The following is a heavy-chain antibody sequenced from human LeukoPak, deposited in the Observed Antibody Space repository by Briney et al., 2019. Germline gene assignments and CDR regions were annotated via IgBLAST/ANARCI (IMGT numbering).Heavy chain of an antibody. Sequence: ASVKVSCKASGYTFTSYYMHWVRQAPGQGLEWMGIINPSGGSTSYAQKFQGRVTMTRDTSTSTVYMELSSLRSEDTAVYYCARNIDVWPYSSSSGGAFDIWGQGTMVTVSS. V-gene: IGHV1-46*01. CDR1: GYTFTSYY. CDR2: INPSGGST. J-gene: IGHJ3*02. CDR3: ARNIDVWPYSSSSGGAFDI. D-gene: IGHD6-6*01.